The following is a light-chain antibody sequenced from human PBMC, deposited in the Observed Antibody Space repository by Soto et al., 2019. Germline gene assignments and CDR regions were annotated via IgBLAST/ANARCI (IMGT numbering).Light chain of an antibody. Sequence: DIVVTQSPLSLPVTPGEPASISCRSSQSLLHSNGYNYLDWYLQKPGQSPQLLIYLGSNRASGVPDRFSGSGSGTDFTLRISRVEAEDVGLYYCMQGLEAPLTFDQGTKVEI. V-gene: IGKV2-28*01. J-gene: IGKJ1*01. CDR3: MQGLEAPLT. CDR1: QSLLHSNGYNY. CDR2: LGS.